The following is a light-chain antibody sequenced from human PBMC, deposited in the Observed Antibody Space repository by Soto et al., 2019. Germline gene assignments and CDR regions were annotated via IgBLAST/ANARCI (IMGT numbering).Light chain of an antibody. CDR2: ASS. J-gene: IGKJ5*01. CDR1: QSRGSNF. CDR3: QLYGISPH. Sequence: EIVFTQSPGTLSLSPGERATLTCKTSQSRGSNFLAWSQHKPGQAPRPLIYASSNPATGIPDRFSGSASGTDFTLTIYRLEPEYVAFYYCQLYGISPHFGQGTRLENK. V-gene: IGKV3-20*01.